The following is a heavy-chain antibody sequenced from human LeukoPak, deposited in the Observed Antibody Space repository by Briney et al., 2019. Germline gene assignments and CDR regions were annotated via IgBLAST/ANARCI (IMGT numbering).Heavy chain of an antibody. D-gene: IGHD3-10*01. J-gene: IGHJ3*02. V-gene: IGHV4-34*01. CDR1: GGSFSGYY. Sequence: SETLSLTCAVYGGSFSGYYWSWIRQPPGKGLEWIGEINHSGSTNYNPSLKSRATISVDTSKNQFSLKLSSVTAADTAVYYCARGRRITMVRGVIPPAFDIWGQGTMVTVSS. CDR2: INHSGST. CDR3: ARGRRITMVRGVIPPAFDI.